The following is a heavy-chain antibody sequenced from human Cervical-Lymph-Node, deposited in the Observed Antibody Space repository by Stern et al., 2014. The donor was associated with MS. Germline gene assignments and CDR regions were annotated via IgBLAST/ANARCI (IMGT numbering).Heavy chain of an antibody. CDR3: VRGSGWYTEYYFDY. CDR2: ISYEGSST. CDR1: GFTFSNYA. V-gene: IGHV3-30*04. J-gene: IGHJ4*02. Sequence: QVQLVESGGGVVQPGGSLRLSCAASGFTFSNYAMFWVRQAPGKGPEWVAHISYEGSSTNYADSVKGRFTVSRDNSMHTLYLQMNSLRPDDTAVYSCVRGSGWYTEYYFDYWGQGALVTVSS. D-gene: IGHD6-13*01.